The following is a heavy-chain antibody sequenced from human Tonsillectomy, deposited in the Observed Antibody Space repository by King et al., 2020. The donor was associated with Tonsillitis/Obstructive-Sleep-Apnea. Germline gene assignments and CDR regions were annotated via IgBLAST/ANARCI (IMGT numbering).Heavy chain of an antibody. V-gene: IGHV3-11*01. D-gene: IGHD3-3*01. CDR2: ISSSGSTI. CDR3: ARDPDFWSGYPSYYFDY. J-gene: IGHJ4*02. Sequence: QGQLVQSGGGLVKPGGSLRLSCAASGFTFSDYYMSWIRQAPGKGLEWVSYISSSGSTIYYADSVKGRFAISRDNAKNSLYLQMNSLRAEDTAVYYCARDPDFWSGYPSYYFDYWGQGTLVTVSS. CDR1: GFTFSDYY.